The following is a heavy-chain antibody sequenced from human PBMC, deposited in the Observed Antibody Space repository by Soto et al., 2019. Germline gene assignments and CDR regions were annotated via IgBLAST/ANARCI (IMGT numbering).Heavy chain of an antibody. D-gene: IGHD6-13*01. V-gene: IGHV1-46*01. CDR1: GYTFTSYY. J-gene: IGHJ6*02. Sequence: ASVKVSCKASGYTFTSYYIHWVRQAPGQGLEWMGIINPSGGGTSYAQRFQGRITMTRDTSTGTVYMELSSLRSEDTAVYYCARDRLAAAGTYYYYGMDVWGQGTTVTVSS. CDR3: ARDRLAAAGTYYYYGMDV. CDR2: INPSGGGT.